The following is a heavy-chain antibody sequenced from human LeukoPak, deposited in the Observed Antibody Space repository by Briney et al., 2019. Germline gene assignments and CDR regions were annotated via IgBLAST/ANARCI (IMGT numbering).Heavy chain of an antibody. CDR3: AKDRGDFPPYFDY. V-gene: IGHV3-30*02. D-gene: IGHD2-21*02. Sequence: GGSLRLSCAASGLPSNVYAMHWVRQAPGKGLEWVAVLRFDGSTEKYADSVKGRFTISRDKSKNTLYLQMNSLGPEDTAVYYCAKDRGDFPPYFDYWGQGTLVTVSS. CDR2: LRFDGSTE. CDR1: GLPSNVYA. J-gene: IGHJ4*02.